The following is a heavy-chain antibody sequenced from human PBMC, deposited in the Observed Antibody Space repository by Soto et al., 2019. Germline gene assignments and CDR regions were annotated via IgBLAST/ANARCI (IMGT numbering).Heavy chain of an antibody. J-gene: IGHJ4*02. V-gene: IGHV3-9*01. CDR1: GFTFDDYA. CDR2: ISWNSGTI. CDR3: ANSGSYPKYFDY. D-gene: IGHD1-26*01. Sequence: EVQLVESGGGLVQPGRSLRLSCAASGFTFDDYAMHWVRQAPGKGLEWVSGISWNSGTIGYADSVKGRFTISRDNAKNSLYLQMNSLRAEDTALYYCANSGSYPKYFDYWGQGTLVTVSS.